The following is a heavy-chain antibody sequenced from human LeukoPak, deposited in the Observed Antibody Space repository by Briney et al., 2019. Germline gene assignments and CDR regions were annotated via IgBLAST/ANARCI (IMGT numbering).Heavy chain of an antibody. CDR3: AKAPLWFGELTFFDY. J-gene: IGHJ4*02. CDR1: GFTFSSYW. Sequence: HAGGSLRLSCAASGFTFSSYWMHWVRQAPGKGLVWVSRINSDGSSTSYADSVKGRFTISRDNAKNTLYLQMNSLRAEDTAVYYCAKAPLWFGELTFFDYWGQGTLVTVSS. V-gene: IGHV3-74*01. CDR2: INSDGSST. D-gene: IGHD3-10*01.